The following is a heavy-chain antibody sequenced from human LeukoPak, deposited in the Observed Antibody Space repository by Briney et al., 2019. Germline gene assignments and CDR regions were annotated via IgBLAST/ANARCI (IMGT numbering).Heavy chain of an antibody. Sequence: GGSLRLSCAASGFTFISYEMNWVRQAPGKGLEWVSYISSSGSTIYYADSVKGRFTISRDNAKNSLYLQMNSLRAEDTAVYYCASITMVRGKTDWGQGTLVTVSS. CDR3: ASITMVRGKTD. CDR2: ISSSGSTI. D-gene: IGHD3-10*01. J-gene: IGHJ4*02. V-gene: IGHV3-48*03. CDR1: GFTFISYE.